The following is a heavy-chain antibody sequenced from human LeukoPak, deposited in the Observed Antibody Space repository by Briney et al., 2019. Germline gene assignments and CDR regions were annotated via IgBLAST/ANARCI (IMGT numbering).Heavy chain of an antibody. V-gene: IGHV3-7*01. Sequence: GGSLRLSCAASGFTFSSYWMSWVRQAPGKGLEWVANIKQDGSEKYYVDSVKGRFTISRDNAKNSLYLQMNSLRAEDTAVYYCARRGLAVAGAAFDYWGQGTLVTVSS. CDR1: GFTFSSYW. CDR2: IKQDGSEK. CDR3: ARRGLAVAGAAFDY. D-gene: IGHD6-19*01. J-gene: IGHJ4*02.